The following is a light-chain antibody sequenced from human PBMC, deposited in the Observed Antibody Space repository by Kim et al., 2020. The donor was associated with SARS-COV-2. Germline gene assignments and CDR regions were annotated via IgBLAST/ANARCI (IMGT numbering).Light chain of an antibody. J-gene: IGLJ2*01. CDR1: RSNIGSNS. CDR3: AAWDDSLSGRI. Sequence: ELTQPPSASEAPGQRVTISCSASRSNIGSNSVYWYQQLPGTAPKLLMYKNDQRPSGVPDRFSGSRSGTSASLAISGLRSEDEAEYYCAAWDDSLSGRIFGEGTQLTVL. CDR2: KND. V-gene: IGLV1-47*01.